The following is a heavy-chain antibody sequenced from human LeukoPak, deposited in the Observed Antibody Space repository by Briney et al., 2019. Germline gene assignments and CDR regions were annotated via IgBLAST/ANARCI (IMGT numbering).Heavy chain of an antibody. D-gene: IGHD2-21*01. CDR1: GFTFSSYA. V-gene: IGHV3-23*01. CDR3: EKFLPPHIVVANYYFDY. Sequence: PGGSLRLSCAASGFTFSSYAMSWVRQAPRKGREWVSAISGSGGSTYYADSVKGRFTISRDNSESTLYLQMNSLRAEDTAVYYCEKFLPPHIVVANYYFDYWGQGTLVTVSS. J-gene: IGHJ4*02. CDR2: ISGSGGST.